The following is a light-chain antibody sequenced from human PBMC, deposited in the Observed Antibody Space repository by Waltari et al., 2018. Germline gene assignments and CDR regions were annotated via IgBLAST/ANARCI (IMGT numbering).Light chain of an antibody. CDR3: QKYGTLPAT. V-gene: IGKV3-20*01. CDR1: QSVSRY. CDR2: DTS. Sequence: EIVLTQSPGTLSLSPGERATLSCRASQSVSRYLAWYQQRPGQPPRPLIYDTSTRATGIPDRFSGSGCGTDFSLTISRLEPEDFAVYYCQKYGTLPATFGQGTKVEI. J-gene: IGKJ1*01.